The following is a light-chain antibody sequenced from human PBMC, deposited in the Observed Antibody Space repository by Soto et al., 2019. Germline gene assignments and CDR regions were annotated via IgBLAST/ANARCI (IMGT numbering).Light chain of an antibody. CDR3: QQYTSFPYS. CDR2: DAS. CDR1: QSTANW. Sequence: IQMTQFPATLTASVGDRVTITCRASQSTANWLAWYQQKPGKAPKVVIYDASSLGSGVPSRFSGSGSGTEFTLNIRSLQPDDFETYYCQQYTSFPYSFGQGTKVDIK. J-gene: IGKJ2*03. V-gene: IGKV1-5*01.